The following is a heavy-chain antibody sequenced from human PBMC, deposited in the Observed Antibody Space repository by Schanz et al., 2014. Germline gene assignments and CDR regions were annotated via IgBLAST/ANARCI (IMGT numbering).Heavy chain of an antibody. V-gene: IGHV1-18*04. J-gene: IGHJ4*02. CDR2: ISPYNGNT. CDR3: ARGGYSSGWYDRDIAHFDY. D-gene: IGHD6-19*01. CDR1: GYTFTNFF. Sequence: QVHLVQSGAEVHKPGASLKISCKASGYTFTNFFLHWVRQAPGQGLEWMGWISPYNGNTNYALKLHGRVTMTTDTSTSTAYMELRSLRSDDTAVYYCARGGYSSGWYDRDIAHFDYWGQGTLVTVSS.